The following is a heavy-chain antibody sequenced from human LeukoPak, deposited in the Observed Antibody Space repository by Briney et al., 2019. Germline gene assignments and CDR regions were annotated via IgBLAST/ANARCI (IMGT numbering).Heavy chain of an antibody. D-gene: IGHD3-22*01. CDR1: GHTFTTYY. CDR2: INPNSGGT. J-gene: IGHJ4*02. V-gene: IGHV1-2*06. Sequence: ASVKVSCKASGHTFTTYYVHLVRQAPGQGLEWMGRINPNSGGTNYAQNFQGKVTVTRDTSISTVYMELSGLRSDDTAVYYCTRYYYHTSGFDYWGQGTLVTVSS. CDR3: TRYYYHTSGFDY.